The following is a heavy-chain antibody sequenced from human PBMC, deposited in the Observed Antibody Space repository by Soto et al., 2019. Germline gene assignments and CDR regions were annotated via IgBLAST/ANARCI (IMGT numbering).Heavy chain of an antibody. CDR2: ISYDGSNK. V-gene: IGHV3-30*18. CDR1: GFTFSSYG. CDR3: AKDLLRPGRAYGMDV. Sequence: QVQLVESGGGVVQPWRSLRLSCAASGFTFSSYGMHWVRQAPGKGLEWVAVISYDGSNKYYADSVKGRFTISRDNSKNTLYLQMNSLRAEDTAVYYCAKDLLRPGRAYGMDVWGQGTTVTVSS. J-gene: IGHJ6*02.